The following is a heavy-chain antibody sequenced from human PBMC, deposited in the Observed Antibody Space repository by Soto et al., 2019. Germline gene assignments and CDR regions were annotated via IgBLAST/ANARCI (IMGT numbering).Heavy chain of an antibody. J-gene: IGHJ6*02. CDR1: GFTFSGSA. CDR2: IRSKANSYAT. CDR3: TRGPLLSGSGSYYNDYYYYGMDV. Sequence: GESLKISCAASGFTFSGSAMHWVRQASGKGLEWVGRIRSKANSYATAYAASVKGRFTISRDDSKNTAYLQMNSLKTEDTAVYYCTRGPLLSGSGSYYNDYYYYGMDVWGQGTTVTVSS. V-gene: IGHV3-73*01. D-gene: IGHD3-10*01.